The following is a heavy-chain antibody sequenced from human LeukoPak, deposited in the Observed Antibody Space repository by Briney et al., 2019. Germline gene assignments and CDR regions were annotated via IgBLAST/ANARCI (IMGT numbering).Heavy chain of an antibody. V-gene: IGHV3-74*01. CDR2: ISNDGTKR. Sequence: GGSLRLSCAASGFTFATHWMHWVRQAPGKGSMWVSCISNDGTKRNYADSVKGRFTISRDNAKSTLYLQMNSLRVEDTAVYYCLCCIDPNCYEFWGQGTPVTVSS. D-gene: IGHD2-2*01. J-gene: IGHJ4*02. CDR3: LCCIDPNCYEF. CDR1: GFTFATHW.